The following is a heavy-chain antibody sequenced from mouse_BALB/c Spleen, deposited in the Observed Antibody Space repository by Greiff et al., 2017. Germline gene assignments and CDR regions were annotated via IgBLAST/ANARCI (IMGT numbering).Heavy chain of an antibody. CDR3: ARRVYRYPYWYFDV. CDR2: ISGGSSTI. J-gene: IGHJ1*01. CDR1: GFTFSSFG. D-gene: IGHD2-14*01. V-gene: IGHV5-17*02. Sequence: EVMLVESGGGLVQPGGSRKLSCAASGFTFSSFGMHWVRQAPEKGLEWVAYISGGSSTIYYADTVKGRFTISRDNPKNTLFLQMTSLRSEDTAMYYCARRVYRYPYWYFDVWGAGTTVTVSS.